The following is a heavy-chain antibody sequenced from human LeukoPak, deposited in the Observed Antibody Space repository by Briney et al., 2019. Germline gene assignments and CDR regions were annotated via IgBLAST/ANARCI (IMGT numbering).Heavy chain of an antibody. CDR3: TNTDIVVVPAASPDAFDI. CDR2: ISSSSSYI. D-gene: IGHD2-2*01. J-gene: IGHJ3*02. CDR1: GFTFSSYS. V-gene: IGHV3-21*01. Sequence: PGGSLRLSCAASGFTFSSYSMNWVRQAPGKGLEWVSSISSSSSYIYYADSVKGRFTISRDNAKNSLYLQMNSLRAEDTAVYYCTNTDIVVVPAASPDAFDIWGQGTMVTVSS.